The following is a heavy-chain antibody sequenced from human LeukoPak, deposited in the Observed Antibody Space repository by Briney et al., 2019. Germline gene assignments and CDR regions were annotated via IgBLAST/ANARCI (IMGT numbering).Heavy chain of an antibody. CDR3: AKDARRYYYDSSGYHDY. J-gene: IGHJ4*02. V-gene: IGHV3-21*04. D-gene: IGHD3-22*01. CDR2: ISSSSSYI. CDR1: GFTFSSYS. Sequence: PGGSLRLSCAASGFTFSSYSMNWVRQAPGKGLEWVSSISSSSSYIYYADSVKGRFTISRDNAKNSLYLQMNSLRAEDTALYYCAKDARRYYYDSSGYHDYWGQGTLVTVSS.